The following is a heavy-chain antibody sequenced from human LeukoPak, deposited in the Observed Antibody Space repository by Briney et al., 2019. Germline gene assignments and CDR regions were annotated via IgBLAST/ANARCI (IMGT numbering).Heavy chain of an antibody. V-gene: IGHV1-69*06. CDR1: GGTFSSYA. CDR2: IIPIFGTA. Sequence: SVKVSCKASGGTFSSYAISWVRQAPGQGLEWMGGIIPIFGTANYAQKFQGRVTITADKSTSTAYMELSSLRSEDTAVYYCARERGYSYGYTHWGQGTLVTVSS. J-gene: IGHJ4*02. CDR3: ARERGYSYGYTH. D-gene: IGHD5-18*01.